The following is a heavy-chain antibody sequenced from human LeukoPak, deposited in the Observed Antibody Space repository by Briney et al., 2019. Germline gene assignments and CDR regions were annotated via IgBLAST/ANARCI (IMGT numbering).Heavy chain of an antibody. D-gene: IGHD4-17*01. CDR3: ARDGGDHYYYYMDV. CDR1: GFTSSCYS. V-gene: IGHV3-21*01. J-gene: IGHJ6*03. CDR2: ISSSSSYI. Sequence: GGSLRLSCAASGFTSSCYSMNWVRQAPGKGLEWVSSISSSSSYIYYADSVKGRFTISRDNAKNSLYLQMNSLRAEDTAVYYCARDGGDHYYYYMDVWGKGTTVTVSS.